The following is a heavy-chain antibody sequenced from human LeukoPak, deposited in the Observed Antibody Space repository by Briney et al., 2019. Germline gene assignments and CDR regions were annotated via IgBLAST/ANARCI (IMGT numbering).Heavy chain of an antibody. CDR3: ARHERSVAVAGSFDF. J-gene: IGHJ4*02. Sequence: SETLSLTCTVSGYSIGNGYFWGWIRQPPGKGLEWIGNIYRTGTTFYNPSLKSRVTISVDTSKNNFSLKLTSLTVADAAVFYCARHERSVAVAGSFDFWGQGTLVTVSS. D-gene: IGHD6-19*01. CDR1: GYSIGNGYF. V-gene: IGHV4-38-2*02. CDR2: IYRTGTT.